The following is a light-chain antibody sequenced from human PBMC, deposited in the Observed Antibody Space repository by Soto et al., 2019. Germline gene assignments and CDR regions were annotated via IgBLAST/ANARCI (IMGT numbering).Light chain of an antibody. CDR2: KAS. CDR1: QSISSW. CDR3: QEYKSYST. Sequence: DIQMTQSPSTLSASVGDRVTITCRASQSISSWLVWYQQKPGKAPKLLIYKASSLESGVPSRFSGSGSGTEFTLTISSLQPDDFATYYCQEYKSYSTCGQGTKLEIK. V-gene: IGKV1-5*03. J-gene: IGKJ2*01.